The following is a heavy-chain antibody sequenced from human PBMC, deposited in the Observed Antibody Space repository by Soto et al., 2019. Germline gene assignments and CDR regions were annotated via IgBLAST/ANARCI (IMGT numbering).Heavy chain of an antibody. CDR1: GYTFTGYY. CDR2: INPNSGGT. J-gene: IGHJ3*01. Sequence: ASVKVSCKASGYTFTGYYMHWVRQAPGQGLEWMGWINPNSGGTNYAQKFQGWVTMTRDTSISTAYMELSRLRSDDTAVYYCAREKMAPPQGYCIGCSCYSTMIAFDCCGQGTMVT. CDR3: AREKMAPPQGYCIGCSCYSTMIAFDC. D-gene: IGHD2-15*01. V-gene: IGHV1-2*04.